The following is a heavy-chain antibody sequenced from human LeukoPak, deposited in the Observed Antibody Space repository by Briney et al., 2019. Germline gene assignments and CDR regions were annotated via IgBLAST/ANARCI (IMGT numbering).Heavy chain of an antibody. V-gene: IGHV1-2*02. CDR3: AEGYSFDY. Sequence: ASVKVSCKASGYTFTGYYMHWVRQPPGQGLKWMGWINPNSGGTNCAQKFQGRVTMTRDTSISTAYMELSRLRSDDTAVYYCAEGYSFDYWGQGTLVTVSS. J-gene: IGHJ4*02. D-gene: IGHD5-18*01. CDR1: GYTFTGYY. CDR2: INPNSGGT.